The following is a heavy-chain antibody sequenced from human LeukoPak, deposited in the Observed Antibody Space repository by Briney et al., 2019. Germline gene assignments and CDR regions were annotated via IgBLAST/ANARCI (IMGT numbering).Heavy chain of an antibody. D-gene: IGHD6-6*01. CDR1: GFTFSSYW. CDR2: INSHGSST. CDR3: ARAGYSSSSRAFDI. V-gene: IGHV3-74*01. J-gene: IGHJ3*02. Sequence: GGSLRLSCAASGFTFSSYWMHWVRQAPGKGLVWVSRINSHGSSTSYADSVKGRFTISRDNAKNTLYLQMNSLRAEDTAVYYCARAGYSSSSRAFDIWGQGTMVTVSS.